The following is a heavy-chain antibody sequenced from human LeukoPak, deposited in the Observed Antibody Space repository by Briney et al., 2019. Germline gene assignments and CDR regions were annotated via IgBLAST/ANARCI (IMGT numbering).Heavy chain of an antibody. D-gene: IGHD6-13*01. Sequence: SQTLSLTCAVSGGSISSGGYYWSWIRQPPGQGLEWIGYIYYSGSTNYNPSLKSRVTISVDTSKNQFSLKLSSVTAADTAVYYCARGGRQKIPIAAAWNWFDPWGQGTLVTVSS. CDR2: IYYSGST. CDR1: GGSISSGGYY. CDR3: ARGGRQKIPIAAAWNWFDP. J-gene: IGHJ5*02. V-gene: IGHV4-61*08.